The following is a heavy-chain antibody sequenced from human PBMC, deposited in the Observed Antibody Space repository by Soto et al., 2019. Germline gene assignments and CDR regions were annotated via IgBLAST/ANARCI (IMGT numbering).Heavy chain of an antibody. CDR2: ISGSGGST. CDR3: AKAWSGYSYGYVTYYFDY. CDR1: GFTFSSYA. V-gene: IGHV3-23*01. J-gene: IGHJ4*02. Sequence: EVQLLESGGGLVQPGGSLRLSCAASGFTFSSYAMSWVRQAPGKGLEWVSAISGSGGSTYYADSVKGRFTISRDNSKNTLYLQMNSLRAEDTAVYYCAKAWSGYSYGYVTYYFDYWGQGTLVTVSS. D-gene: IGHD5-18*01.